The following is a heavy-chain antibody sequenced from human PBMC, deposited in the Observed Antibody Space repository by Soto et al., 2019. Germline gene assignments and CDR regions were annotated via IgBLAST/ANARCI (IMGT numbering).Heavy chain of an antibody. CDR2: IALGSGNT. CDR1: AFTFSGSS. J-gene: IGHJ6*02. D-gene: IGHD3-22*01. CDR3: ATHSGYYYDGMDV. Sequence: VASVKVSCKASAFTFSGSSVQWVRQARGQTLEWMGWIALGSGNTNYAPKFLGRLTLTRDMSTSTAYMEPNSLRSEDTAVYYCATHSGYYYDGMDVWGQGTTVTVSS. V-gene: IGHV1-58*01.